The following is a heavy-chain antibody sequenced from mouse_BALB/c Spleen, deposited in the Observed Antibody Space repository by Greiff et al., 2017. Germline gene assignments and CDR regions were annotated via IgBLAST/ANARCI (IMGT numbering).Heavy chain of an antibody. Sequence: EVQLQESGPELVKPGASVKISCKASGYTFTDYNMHWVKQSHGKSLEWIGYIYPYNGGTGYNQKFKSKATLTVDNSSSTAYMELRSLTAEDSAVYYCACRGLRSPAMDYWGQGTSVTVSS. CDR1: GYTFTDYN. D-gene: IGHD1-1*01. J-gene: IGHJ4*01. V-gene: IGHV1S29*02. CDR3: ACRGLRSPAMDY. CDR2: IYPYNGGT.